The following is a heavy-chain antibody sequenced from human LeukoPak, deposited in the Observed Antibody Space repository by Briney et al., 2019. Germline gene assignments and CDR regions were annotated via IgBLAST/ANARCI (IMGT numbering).Heavy chain of an antibody. D-gene: IGHD2/OR15-2a*01. CDR2: IYHSGST. J-gene: IGHJ4*02. CDR1: GGSISSYY. V-gene: IGHV4-38-2*02. Sequence: SETLSLTCTVSGGSISSYYWGWIRQPPGKGLEWIGSIYHSGSTYYNPSLKSRVTISVDTSKNQFSLKLSSVTAADTAVYYCARRSTLSMANYFDYWGQGTLVTVSS. CDR3: ARRSTLSMANYFDY.